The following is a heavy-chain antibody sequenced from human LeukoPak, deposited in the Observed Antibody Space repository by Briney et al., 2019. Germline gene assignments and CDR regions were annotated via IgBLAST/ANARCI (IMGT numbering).Heavy chain of an antibody. J-gene: IGHJ4*02. D-gene: IGHD1-26*01. CDR1: GGSISSYY. V-gene: IGHV4-59*12. CDR3: ARVDLSGSYYYFDY. CDR2: IYHSGST. Sequence: SETLSLTCTVSGGSISSYYWSWIRQPPGKGLEWIGYIYHSGSTYYNPSLKSRVTISVDRSKNQFSLKLSSVTAADTAVYYCARVDLSGSYYYFDYWGQGTLVTVSS.